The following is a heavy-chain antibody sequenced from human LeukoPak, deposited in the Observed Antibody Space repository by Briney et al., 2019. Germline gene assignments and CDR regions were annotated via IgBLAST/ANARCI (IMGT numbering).Heavy chain of an antibody. CDR2: INPNSGGT. V-gene: IGHV1-2*02. CDR1: GYTFTGYY. J-gene: IGHJ4*02. D-gene: IGHD2-2*01. CDR3: ARDEGYCSSASCSAELDY. Sequence: ASVKVSCTASGYTFTGYYMHWVRQAPGQGLEWMGWINPNSGGTIYAQKFQGRVTMTRDKSISTAYMELSRLRSDDTAVYYCARDEGYCSSASCSAELDYWGQGTLVTVSS.